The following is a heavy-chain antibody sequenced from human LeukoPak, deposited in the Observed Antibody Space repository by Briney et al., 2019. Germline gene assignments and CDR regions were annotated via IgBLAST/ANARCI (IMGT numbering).Heavy chain of an antibody. CDR1: GGSFSGYY. J-gene: IGHJ4*02. Sequence: PSETLSLTCAVYGGSFSGYYWSWIRQPPGKGLEWIGEINHSGSTNYNPSLKSRVTISVDTSKNQFSLRLSSVTAADTAVYYCARGPRITIFGVVIIPFDYWGQGTLVTVSS. CDR2: INHSGST. D-gene: IGHD3-3*01. V-gene: IGHV4-34*01. CDR3: ARGPRITIFGVVIIPFDY.